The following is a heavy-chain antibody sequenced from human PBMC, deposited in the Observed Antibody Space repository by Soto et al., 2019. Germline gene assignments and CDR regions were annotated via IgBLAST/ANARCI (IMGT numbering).Heavy chain of an antibody. V-gene: IGHV3-30*03. Sequence: GGSLRLSCAASGFTFTTYGMHWVRQAPGKGLEWVAVISYDGTDKFYEDSVDGRFTISRDNSKNTLFLQMNSLRPEDTAVYYCARGTPYTTGWYYFDFWGQGTLVTVSS. D-gene: IGHD6-19*01. CDR3: ARGTPYTTGWYYFDF. CDR2: ISYDGTDK. J-gene: IGHJ4*02. CDR1: GFTFTTYG.